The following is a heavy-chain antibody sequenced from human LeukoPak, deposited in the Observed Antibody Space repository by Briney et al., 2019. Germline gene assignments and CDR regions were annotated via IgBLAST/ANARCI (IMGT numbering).Heavy chain of an antibody. V-gene: IGHV1-69*06. CDR1: GGTFSSYA. Sequence: AASVKVSCKASGGTFSSYAISWVRQAPGQGLEWMGGIIPIFGTANYAQKFQGRVTITADKPTSTAYMELSSLRSEDTAVYYCAREGYCSSTSCYFDYWGQGTLVTVSS. CDR2: IIPIFGTA. J-gene: IGHJ4*02. D-gene: IGHD2-2*01. CDR3: AREGYCSSTSCYFDY.